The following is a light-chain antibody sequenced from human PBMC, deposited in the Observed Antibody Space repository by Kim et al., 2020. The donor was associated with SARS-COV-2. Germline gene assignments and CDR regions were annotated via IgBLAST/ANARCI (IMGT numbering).Light chain of an antibody. V-gene: IGLV2-14*01. CDR3: GSYTGTRML. J-gene: IGLJ3*02. Sequence: AYEYISWYQHHPDKAPKLMIYDVSERPSGVSNRFSGSKSGNTASLTISGLLAEDEADYYCGSYTGTRMLFGGGTKLTVL. CDR2: DVS. CDR1: AYEY.